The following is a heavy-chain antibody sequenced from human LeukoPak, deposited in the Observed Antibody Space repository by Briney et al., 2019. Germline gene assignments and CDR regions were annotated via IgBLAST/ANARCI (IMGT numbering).Heavy chain of an antibody. CDR2: ISSSSSYI. J-gene: IGHJ6*02. CDR1: GFTFSSYS. Sequence: GGSLRLSCAASGFTFSSYSMNWVRQAPGKGLEWVSSISSSSSYIYYADSVKGRFTISRDNAKNSLYLQMNSLRAEDTAVYYCARDHVAAAPGWDYYYGMDVWGQGTTVTVSS. CDR3: ARDHVAAAPGWDYYYGMDV. D-gene: IGHD6-13*01. V-gene: IGHV3-21*01.